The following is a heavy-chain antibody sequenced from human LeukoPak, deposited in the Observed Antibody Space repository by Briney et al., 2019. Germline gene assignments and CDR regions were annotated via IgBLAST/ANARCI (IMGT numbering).Heavy chain of an antibody. CDR3: ARLALGYYYGMDV. CDR2: INHSGST. V-gene: IGHV4-34*01. J-gene: IGHJ6*02. D-gene: IGHD3-16*01. CDR1: GGSFSGYY. Sequence: SETLSLTCAVYGGSFSGYYWSWIRQPPGKGLEWIGEINHSGSTNYNPSLKSRVTISVDTSKNQFSLKLSSVTAADTAVYCCARLALGYYYGMDVWGQGTTVTVSS.